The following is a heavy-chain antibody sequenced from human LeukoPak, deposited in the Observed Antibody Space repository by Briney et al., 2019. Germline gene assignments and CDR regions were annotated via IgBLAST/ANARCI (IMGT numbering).Heavy chain of an antibody. Sequence: PSETLSLTCTVSGGSISSYYWSWIRQPPGKGLEWIGYIYYSGSTNYNPSLKSRVTISVDTSKNQFSLKLSSVTAADTAVYYCAGERVVGAPFFDYWGQGTLVTVSS. CDR3: AGERVVGAPFFDY. V-gene: IGHV4-59*01. CDR2: IYYSGST. CDR1: GGSISSYY. J-gene: IGHJ4*02. D-gene: IGHD1-26*01.